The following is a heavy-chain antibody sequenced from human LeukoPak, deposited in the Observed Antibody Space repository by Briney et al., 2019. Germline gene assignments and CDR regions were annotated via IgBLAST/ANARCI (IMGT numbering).Heavy chain of an antibody. CDR1: RFTFNNYA. J-gene: IGHJ2*01. CDR3: AKGATPYYFDNTGHFPGYWYFDL. D-gene: IGHD3-22*01. Sequence: QSGGSLRLSCAAARFTFNNYAMTWVRQAPGKGLEWVSTISTSGANTYYADSVKGRFTISRDNSKNTLYLQMDSLRADDTAIYSCAKGATPYYFDNTGHFPGYWYFDLWGRGTLVTVAS. V-gene: IGHV3-23*01. CDR2: ISTSGANT.